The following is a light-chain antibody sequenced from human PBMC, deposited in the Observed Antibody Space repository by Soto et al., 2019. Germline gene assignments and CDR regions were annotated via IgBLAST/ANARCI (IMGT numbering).Light chain of an antibody. J-gene: IGLJ1*01. Sequence: QSALTQPASVSGSPGQSITISCTGTSSDVGGYNYVSWYHQHPGKAPKLIIYDVSHRPSGVSNRFSGSKSGNTASLTISGLQAEDEADYYCDSYTSSSTYVFGTGTKLTVL. V-gene: IGLV2-14*01. CDR1: SSDVGGYNY. CDR3: DSYTSSSTYV. CDR2: DVS.